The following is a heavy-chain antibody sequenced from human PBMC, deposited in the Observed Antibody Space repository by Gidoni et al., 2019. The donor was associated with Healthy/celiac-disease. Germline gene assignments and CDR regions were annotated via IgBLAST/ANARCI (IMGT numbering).Heavy chain of an antibody. V-gene: IGHV1-8*01. CDR2: MNPNSGNT. J-gene: IGHJ5*02. D-gene: IGHD6-19*01. CDR3: ARGRSRGYSSGWYWFDP. CDR1: GSTFTSYD. Sequence: QVQLVQSGAEVKKPGASVKVSCKASGSTFTSYDINWVRQATGQGLEWMGWMNPNSGNTGYAQKFQGRVTMTRNTSISTAYMELSSLRSEDTAVYYCARGRSRGYSSGWYWFDPWGQGTLVTVSS.